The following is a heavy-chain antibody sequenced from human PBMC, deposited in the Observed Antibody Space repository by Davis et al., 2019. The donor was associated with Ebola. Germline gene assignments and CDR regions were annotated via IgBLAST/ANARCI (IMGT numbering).Heavy chain of an antibody. J-gene: IGHJ4*02. Sequence: MPSETLSLTCTVSGGSISSSYRSWIRQPPGKGLEWIGYIYYSGSSNYNPSLKSRVTISVATSKNQFSLKLTSMTAADTAVYFCARHLSYGGNPGKYYFDFWGQGTLVTVSS. V-gene: IGHV4-59*08. CDR1: GGSISSSY. CDR2: IYYSGSS. CDR3: ARHLSYGGNPGKYYFDF. D-gene: IGHD4-23*01.